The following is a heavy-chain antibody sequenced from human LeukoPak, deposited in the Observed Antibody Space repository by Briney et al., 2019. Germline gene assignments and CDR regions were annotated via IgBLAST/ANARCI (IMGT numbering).Heavy chain of an antibody. Sequence: KTSETLSLTCTVSGGSISSGGYYWSWIRQHPGKGLEWIGYIYYSGSTYYNPSLKSRVTISVDTSKNQFSLKLSSVTAADTAVYYCARGEGYCSGGSCYSYWFDPWGQGTLVTVSS. CDR3: ARGEGYCSGGSCYSYWFDP. CDR1: GGSISSGGYY. CDR2: IYYSGST. V-gene: IGHV4-31*03. D-gene: IGHD2-15*01. J-gene: IGHJ5*02.